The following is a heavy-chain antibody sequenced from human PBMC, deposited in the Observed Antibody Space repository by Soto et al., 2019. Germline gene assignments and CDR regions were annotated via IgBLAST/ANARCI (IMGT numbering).Heavy chain of an antibody. Sequence: GGSLRLSCAASGFTFSDYYINWTRQAPGKGLEWVSYISSSSTYTSYADSVKGRFTISRDNAKNSLFLQMNSLRAEDTAVYYCARVRGLLRSHDAFDIWGQGTMVTVSS. CDR3: ARVRGLLRSHDAFDI. V-gene: IGHV3-11*06. J-gene: IGHJ3*02. CDR2: ISSSSTYT. D-gene: IGHD4-17*01. CDR1: GFTFSDYY.